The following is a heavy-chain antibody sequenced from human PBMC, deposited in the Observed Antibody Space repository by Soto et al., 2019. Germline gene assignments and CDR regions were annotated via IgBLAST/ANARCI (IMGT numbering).Heavy chain of an antibody. CDR3: ARTLRGRGVKYFDD. D-gene: IGHD3-10*01. J-gene: IGHJ4*02. Sequence: QAQLQQSGPGLVKPSQTLTLSCAISGDSVSNNSVAWNWVRQSPSRGLEWLGRTYYRSKWHYDYAPSVRSRITINPDTSKNHFSLQLNSVSPEDAPVYYCARTLRGRGVKYFDDWGQGTLVTVSS. V-gene: IGHV6-1*01. CDR1: GDSVSNNSVA. CDR2: TYYRSKWHY.